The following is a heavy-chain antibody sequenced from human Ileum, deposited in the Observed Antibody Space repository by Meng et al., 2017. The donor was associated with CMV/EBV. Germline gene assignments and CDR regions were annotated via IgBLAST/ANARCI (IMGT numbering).Heavy chain of an antibody. V-gene: IGHV1-8*01. Sequence: ASVKVSCKASGYTFATLDINWVRQAAGLGLEWMGWMSPNGGYTGYAQKFQGRVTMTRDTSINTAYMELSSLGSEDTAVYYCARGVAAGVDYWGQGKRVNVSS. CDR3: ARGVAAGVDY. CDR1: GYTFATLD. D-gene: IGHD6-13*01. CDR2: MSPNGGYT. J-gene: IGHJ4*03.